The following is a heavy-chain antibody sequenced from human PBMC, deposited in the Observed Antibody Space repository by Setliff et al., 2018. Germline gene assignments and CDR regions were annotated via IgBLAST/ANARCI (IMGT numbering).Heavy chain of an antibody. J-gene: IGHJ4*02. D-gene: IGHD2-21*01. CDR2: ISGYTGNT. CDR1: GFSFSNYG. Sequence: ASVKVSCKSSGFSFSNYGITWVRQAPGRGLEWLGWISGYTGNTNSVQKLRGRVTMTTDTSTSTAYLELGSLTTDDTAVYYCARDEASCGGDCYSRGYFDFWGQGTLVTVSS. V-gene: IGHV1-18*01. CDR3: ARDEASCGGDCYSRGYFDF.